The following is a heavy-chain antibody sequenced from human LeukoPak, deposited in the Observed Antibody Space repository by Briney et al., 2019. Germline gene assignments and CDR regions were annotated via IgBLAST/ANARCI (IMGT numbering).Heavy chain of an antibody. D-gene: IGHD3-22*01. CDR2: IRYDGNNK. Sequence: PGGSLRLSCAASGVTFSSYGMHWVRQAPGKGLEWVAFIRYDGNNKYYADSVKGRFTISRDNSKNTLYLQMNSLRAEDTAVYYCAKSLNYYYDSSGSSKGGFDIWGQGTMVTVSS. V-gene: IGHV3-30*02. CDR1: GVTFSSYG. CDR3: AKSLNYYYDSSGSSKGGFDI. J-gene: IGHJ3*02.